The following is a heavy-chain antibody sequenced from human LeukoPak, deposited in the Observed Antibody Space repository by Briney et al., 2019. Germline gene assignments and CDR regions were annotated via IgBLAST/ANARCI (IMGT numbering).Heavy chain of an antibody. CDR1: GFASCSYE. J-gene: IGHJ6*02. CDR3: ARDRLYLMVYAIEGDGMDV. CDR2: ISSSVGTL. D-gene: IGHD2-8*01. V-gene: IGHV3-48*03. Sequence: VGSLRLSCAASGFASCSYEMNCVRDAPGEGLGWVSYISSSVGTLYYADSVKGRFTISRDNAKNSLYLQMNSLRAEDTAVYYCARDRLYLMVYAIEGDGMDVWGQGTTVTVSS.